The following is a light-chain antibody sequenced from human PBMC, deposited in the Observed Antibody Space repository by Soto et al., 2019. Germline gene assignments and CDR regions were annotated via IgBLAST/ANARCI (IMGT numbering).Light chain of an antibody. CDR2: DVS. Sequence: QSVLTQPASVSGSPGQSITISCTGTSSDVGGYNYVSWYQQHPGKAPKLMIYDVSTRPSGVSSRFSGSKSGNTASLTISGLQAEDEADYYCSSYTSTSSPVVFGGGTQLTVL. CDR3: SSYTSTSSPVV. CDR1: SSDVGGYNY. V-gene: IGLV2-14*01. J-gene: IGLJ2*01.